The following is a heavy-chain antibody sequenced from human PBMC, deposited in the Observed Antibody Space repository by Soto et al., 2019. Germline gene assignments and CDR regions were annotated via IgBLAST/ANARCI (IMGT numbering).Heavy chain of an antibody. CDR2: IKSKTDGGTT. V-gene: IGHV3-15*01. J-gene: IGHJ6*02. CDR3: TTDPGYSSSWYVGNYYYYNGTDV. D-gene: IGHD6-13*01. Sequence: PGGSLRLSCAASGFTFSNAWMSWVRQAPGKGLEWVGRIKSKTDGGTTDYAAPVKGRFTISRDDSKNTLYLQMNSLKTEDTAVYYCTTDPGYSSSWYVGNYYYYNGTDVWGQGTTVTVSS. CDR1: GFTFSNAW.